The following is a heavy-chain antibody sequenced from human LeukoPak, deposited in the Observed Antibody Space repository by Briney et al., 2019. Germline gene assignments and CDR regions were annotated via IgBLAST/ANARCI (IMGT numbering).Heavy chain of an antibody. Sequence: PGGSLRLSCAASGLTFRNYAMNWVRQAPGKGLEWVSSISGSGGGTFYADSVKGRFTISRDNAKNSLYLQMNNLRAEDTAVYYCVGPDSQFDCWGQGILVTVSS. CDR1: GLTFRNYA. D-gene: IGHD3-10*01. V-gene: IGHV3-23*01. CDR3: VGPDSQFDC. J-gene: IGHJ4*02. CDR2: ISGSGGGT.